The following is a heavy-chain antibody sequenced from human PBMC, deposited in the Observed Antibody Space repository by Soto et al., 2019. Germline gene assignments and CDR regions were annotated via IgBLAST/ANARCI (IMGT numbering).Heavy chain of an antibody. CDR3: ASPKGSYSSGYYYFDY. J-gene: IGHJ4*02. CDR2: IIPLLGTA. CDR1: GGTFSTYA. Sequence: QVQLVQSGAEVKQPGSSVKVSCKTSGGTFSTYAIYWVRQAPGQGLEWMGAIIPLLGTADYAQKFRGRVTITADESTRTASMELSSLRSEDTAVYDCASPKGSYSSGYYYFDYWGQGTLVTVSS. D-gene: IGHD6-19*01. V-gene: IGHV1-69*01.